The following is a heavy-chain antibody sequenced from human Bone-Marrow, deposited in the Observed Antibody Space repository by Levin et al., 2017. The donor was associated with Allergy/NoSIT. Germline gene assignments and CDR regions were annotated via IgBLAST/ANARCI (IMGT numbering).Heavy chain of an antibody. D-gene: IGHD5-24*01. CDR3: ARTTIPWYMATDH. Sequence: KPSETLSLTCTVSGGSVSSDNWSWFRQPPGKRLEWLGYIYHSGSTYYNPSLNSRLTISVDMSKNQFSLNLTSVTAADSAVYYCARTTIPWYMATDHWGLGTLVTVSS. V-gene: IGHV4-59*02. CDR1: GGSVSSDN. J-gene: IGHJ4*02. CDR2: IYHSGST.